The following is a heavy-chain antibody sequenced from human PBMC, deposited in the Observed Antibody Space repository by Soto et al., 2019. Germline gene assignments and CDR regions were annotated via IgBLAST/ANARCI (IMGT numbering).Heavy chain of an antibody. J-gene: IGHJ4*02. D-gene: IGHD3-22*01. CDR3: ARDFSPRDNSGHYSQ. CDR1: GDSISSYY. CDR2: IYYTGTT. Sequence: PSETLSLSCNVSGDSISSYYWSWIRQPPGKGLEWIGCIYYTGTTSYNPSLKSRVTISVDTSKNQFSLKLSSVTAADTAVYYCARDFSPRDNSGHYSQWGQGTQVTVS. V-gene: IGHV4-59*01.